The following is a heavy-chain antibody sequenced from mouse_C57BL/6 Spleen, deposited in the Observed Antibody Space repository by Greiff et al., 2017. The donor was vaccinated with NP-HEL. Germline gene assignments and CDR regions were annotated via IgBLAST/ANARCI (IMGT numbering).Heavy chain of an antibody. J-gene: IGHJ1*03. Sequence: VQLQQPGAELVMPGASVKLSCKASGYTFTSYWMHWVKQRPGQGLEWIGEIDPSDSYTNYNQKFKGKSTLTVDKSSSTAYMQLSSLTSEDYAVYYCASLITTVVASYGYFDVWGTGTTVTVSS. CDR3: ASLITTVVASYGYFDV. V-gene: IGHV1-69*01. CDR2: IDPSDSYT. D-gene: IGHD1-1*01. CDR1: GYTFTSYW.